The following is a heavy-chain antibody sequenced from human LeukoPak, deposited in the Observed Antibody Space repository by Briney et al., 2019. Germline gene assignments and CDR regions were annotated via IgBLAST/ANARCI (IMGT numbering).Heavy chain of an antibody. D-gene: IGHD2-21*02. Sequence: GSLRLSCAASRFNFISNWMSWVRQPPGKGLEWVGGISYPGSGNYNPSLKGRATISINVSQRQFSLSLRSVTAADTATYYCCVYGGDWRFDFWGQGTPITVSS. CDR3: CVYGGDWRFDF. CDR1: RFNFISNW. CDR2: ISYPGSG. J-gene: IGHJ4*02. V-gene: IGHV4-4*02.